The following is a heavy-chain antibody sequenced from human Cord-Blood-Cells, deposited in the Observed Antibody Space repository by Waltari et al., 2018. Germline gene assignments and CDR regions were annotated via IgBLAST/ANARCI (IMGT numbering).Heavy chain of an antibody. J-gene: IGHJ4*02. CDR1: GGSFSGYY. D-gene: IGHD3-10*01. CDR2: SNHSGST. CDR3: ARSYYGSGSAFDY. V-gene: IGHV4-34*01. Sequence: QVQLQQWGAGLLKPSETLSLTCAVYGGSFSGYYWSWIRHPPGKGREWIGESNHSGSTTSNPSLKSRVTISVDTSKNHFALKLSSVTAADTAVYYCARSYYGSGSAFDYWVQGTLVTVSS.